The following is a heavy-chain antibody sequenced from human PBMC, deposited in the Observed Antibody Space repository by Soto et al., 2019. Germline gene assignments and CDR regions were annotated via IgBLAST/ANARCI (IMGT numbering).Heavy chain of an antibody. V-gene: IGHV4-4*07. D-gene: IGHD3-3*01. CDR1: GGSMSSYY. J-gene: IGHJ4*02. Sequence: PSETLSLTCTVSGGSMSSYYWSWIRQPAGKGLEWIGRIYTSGSTNYNPSLKSRVTMSVDTSKNQFSLKLSSVTAADTAVYYCASEGLNFWSGYSLPDYWGQGTLVTVS. CDR2: IYTSGST. CDR3: ASEGLNFWSGYSLPDY.